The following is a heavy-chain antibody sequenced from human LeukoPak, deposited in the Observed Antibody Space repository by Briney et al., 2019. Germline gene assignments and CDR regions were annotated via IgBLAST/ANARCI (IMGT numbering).Heavy chain of an antibody. V-gene: IGHV3-23*01. CDR2: ISGSGSGGST. CDR3: AKSGYNRFDY. CDR1: GFTFSSSA. D-gene: IGHD5-24*01. J-gene: IGHJ4*02. Sequence: GGSLRLSCAASGFTFSSSAMSWVRQAPGKGLEWVSNISGSGSGGSTYYADSVKGRFTISRDNSKNTLYLQMNSLRAEDTAVYYCAKSGYNRFDYWGQGTLVTASS.